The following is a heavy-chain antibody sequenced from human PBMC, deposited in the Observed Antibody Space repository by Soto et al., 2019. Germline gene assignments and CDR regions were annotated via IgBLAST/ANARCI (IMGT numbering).Heavy chain of an antibody. D-gene: IGHD2-21*01. CDR1: GGSISSGGYY. CDR3: AREGVRARRGHGMDV. CDR2: IYYSGST. V-gene: IGHV4-31*03. Sequence: SETLSLTCTVSGGSISSGGYYWSWIRQHPGKGLEWIGYIYYSGSTYYNPSLKSRVTISVDTSKNQFSLKLSSVTAADTAVYYCAREGVRARRGHGMDVWGQGTTVTVSS. J-gene: IGHJ6*02.